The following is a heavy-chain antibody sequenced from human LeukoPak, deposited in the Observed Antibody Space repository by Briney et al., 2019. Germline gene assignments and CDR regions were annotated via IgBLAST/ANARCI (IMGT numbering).Heavy chain of an antibody. D-gene: IGHD5-18*01. CDR2: IDHSGST. V-gene: IGHV4-34*01. CDR3: ARGARYRYGYNY. J-gene: IGHJ4*02. Sequence: PSETLSLTCAVYGGSFSGYYWSWIRQPPGKGLEWIGEIDHSGSTNYNPSLKNRDTISVDTSKNQFSLKLSSVTAANTAVYYCARGARYRYGYNYWGQGTLVTVSA. CDR1: GGSFSGYY.